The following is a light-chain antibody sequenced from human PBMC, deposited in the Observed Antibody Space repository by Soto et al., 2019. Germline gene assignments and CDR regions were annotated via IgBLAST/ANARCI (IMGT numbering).Light chain of an antibody. CDR1: SSDVGSYNL. Sequence: QSALTQPASVSGSPGQSITISCTGTSSDVGSYNLVSWYQHHPGKAPKLMIYEVTKRPSGVSNRFSGSKSGNTASLTISGLQAEDEADYYCFSYAGGSPLAFGGGTKLTVL. J-gene: IGLJ2*01. CDR2: EVT. CDR3: FSYAGGSPLA. V-gene: IGLV2-23*02.